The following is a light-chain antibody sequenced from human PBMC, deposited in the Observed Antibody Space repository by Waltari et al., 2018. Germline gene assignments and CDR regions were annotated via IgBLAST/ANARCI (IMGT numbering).Light chain of an antibody. CDR3: CSYAGSYTFA. J-gene: IGLJ3*02. CDR2: AIH. V-gene: IGLV2-11*01. Sequence: QSALTQPRSVSGSPGQSVTISCTGTSSDVGGYHYVSWYQQHPGKAPKLMIYAIHRRPSGVPDRFSGSRSGHTASLTISGLQAEDEADYYCCSYAGSYTFAFGGGTKLTVL. CDR1: SSDVGGYHY.